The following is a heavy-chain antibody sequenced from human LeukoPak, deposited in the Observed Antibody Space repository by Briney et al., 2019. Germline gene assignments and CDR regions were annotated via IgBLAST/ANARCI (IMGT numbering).Heavy chain of an antibody. D-gene: IGHD5-18*01. CDR1: GFTFSSYA. J-gene: IGHJ3*02. Sequence: GGSLRLSCAASGFTFSSYAMHWVRQAPGKGLEWVAVISYDGSNKYYADSVKGRFTISRDNSKNTLYLQMNSLRAEDTAVYYCTRADTGRLHGLDIWGQGTRVTVSS. V-gene: IGHV3-30-3*01. CDR3: TRADTGRLHGLDI. CDR2: ISYDGSNK.